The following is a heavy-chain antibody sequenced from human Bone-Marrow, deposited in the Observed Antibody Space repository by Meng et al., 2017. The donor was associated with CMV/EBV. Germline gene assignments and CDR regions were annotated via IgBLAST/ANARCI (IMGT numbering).Heavy chain of an antibody. Sequence: GGSLRLSCAASGFTFSAYEMNWVRQAPGKGLEWVSSISSSSSYIYYADSVKGRFTISRDNAKNSLYLQMNSLRAEDTAVYYCARDKYSSGWEVFRFDYWGQGTLVTVSS. V-gene: IGHV3-21*01. CDR3: ARDKYSSGWEVFRFDY. J-gene: IGHJ4*02. D-gene: IGHD6-19*01. CDR2: ISSSSSYI. CDR1: GFTFSAYE.